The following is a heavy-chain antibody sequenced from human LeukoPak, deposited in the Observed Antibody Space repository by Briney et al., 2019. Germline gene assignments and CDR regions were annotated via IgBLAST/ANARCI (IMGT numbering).Heavy chain of an antibody. Sequence: PGGSLRLSCAASGFTFSSYWMHWVRQAPGEGLVWVSRIDSDGSTTSYADSVKGRFTTSRDNAKNTLYLQMNSLRAEDTAVYYCARGISRGYSGYGADYWGQGTLVTVSS. J-gene: IGHJ4*02. V-gene: IGHV3-74*01. CDR3: ARGISRGYSGYGADY. CDR1: GFTFSSYW. D-gene: IGHD5-12*01. CDR2: IDSDGSTT.